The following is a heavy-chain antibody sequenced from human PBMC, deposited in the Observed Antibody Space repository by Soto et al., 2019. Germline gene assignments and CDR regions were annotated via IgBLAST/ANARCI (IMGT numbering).Heavy chain of an antibody. D-gene: IGHD6-19*01. CDR1: GYNFTTYV. CDR2: INCGSGNT. V-gene: IGHV1-3*01. CDR3: ARGYTSGWTFDF. Sequence: QVQLVQSGAEVKQPGASASVSCKASGYNFTTYVVHWLRQAPGQGPEWMGWINCGSGNTVYSQKFQGRVTFTRDTSARTAYMDLNSLTSGDTGVYYRARGYTSGWTFDFWGRGTLVTVSS. J-gene: IGHJ4*02.